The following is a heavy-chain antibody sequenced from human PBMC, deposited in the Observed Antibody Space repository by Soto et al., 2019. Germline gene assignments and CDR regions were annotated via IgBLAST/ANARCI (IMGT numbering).Heavy chain of an antibody. J-gene: IGHJ6*02. CDR1: GLTFDNYG. CDR3: ANPPLPEANYNGMDV. V-gene: IGHV3-23*01. Sequence: EVQLLESGGGLVQPGGSLRLSCAASGLTFDNYGMGWGRQAPGQGLEWVSAISGSGGTTVFADSVKGRFTISRDNSKNTLYLHMNSLRAEDTALYYCANPPLPEANYNGMDVWGQGTTVTVSS. CDR2: ISGSGGTT.